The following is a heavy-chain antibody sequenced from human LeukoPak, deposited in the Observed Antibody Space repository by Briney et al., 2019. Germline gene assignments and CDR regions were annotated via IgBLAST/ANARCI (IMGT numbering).Heavy chain of an antibody. D-gene: IGHD3-22*01. J-gene: IGHJ5*02. CDR1: GFTFDDYA. V-gene: IGHV3-9*01. Sequence: GGSLRLSCAAPGFTFDDYAMHWVRQAPGKGLEWVSGISWNSGSIGYADSVKGRFTISRDNAKKSLYLQMNSLRAEDTAMYYCAHYYDARGALQFDPWGQGTLVTVSS. CDR3: AHYYDARGALQFDP. CDR2: ISWNSGSI.